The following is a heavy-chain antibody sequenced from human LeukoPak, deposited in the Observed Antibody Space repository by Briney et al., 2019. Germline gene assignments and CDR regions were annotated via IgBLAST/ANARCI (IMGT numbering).Heavy chain of an antibody. J-gene: IGHJ6*02. CDR1: GYTFTSYY. V-gene: IGHV1-46*01. CDR3: ARDYLTSDRGYHYGMYV. CDR2: INPSGGST. Sequence: ASVKVSCKVCGYTFTSYYMHWVRQAPGQWLEWMGIINPSGGSTSYAQKFQGRVTMTRDTSTSTVYMELSSLRSEDTAVYYCARDYLTSDRGYHYGMYVWGQGTTVTVSS. D-gene: IGHD1-14*01.